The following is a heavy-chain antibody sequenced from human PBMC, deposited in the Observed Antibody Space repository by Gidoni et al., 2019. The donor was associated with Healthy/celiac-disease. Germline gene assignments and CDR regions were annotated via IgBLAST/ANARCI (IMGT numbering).Heavy chain of an antibody. V-gene: IGHV4-61*02. D-gene: IGHD7-27*01. CDR1: GGSISSGSYY. CDR2: IYTSGST. Sequence: QVQLQESGPGLVKPSQTLSLTCTVSGGSISSGSYYWSWIRQPAGKGLEWSGRIYTSGSTNYTPSLESRVSISGDTSKNQCSLKLSSGTAADTALYYCARAGFPWGYWYFDLWGRGTLVTVSS. J-gene: IGHJ2*01. CDR3: ARAGFPWGYWYFDL.